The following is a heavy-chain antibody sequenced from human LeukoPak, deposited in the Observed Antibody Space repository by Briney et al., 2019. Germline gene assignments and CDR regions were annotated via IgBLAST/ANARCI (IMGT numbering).Heavy chain of an antibody. V-gene: IGHV3-53*01. D-gene: IGHD2-8*02. CDR2: IYSGGAT. CDR1: GFIVSYDY. Sequence: GGSLRHSCAASGFIVSYDYISWVRQTPGKGLEWVSVIYSGGATFYADSVKGRFTISRDNSKNTVHLQMNSLRAEDTAVYYCASGGKYCTGGACSGDWGQGTLVTVSS. J-gene: IGHJ4*02. CDR3: ASGGKYCTGGACSGD.